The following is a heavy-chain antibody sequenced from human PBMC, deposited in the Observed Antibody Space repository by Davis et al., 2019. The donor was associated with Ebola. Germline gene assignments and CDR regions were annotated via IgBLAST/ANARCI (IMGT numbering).Heavy chain of an antibody. CDR2: INHSGST. CDR1: GGSFSGYY. D-gene: IGHD3-22*01. Sequence: PSETLSLTCAVYGGSFSGYYWSWIRQPPGKGLEWIGEINHSGSTNYNPSLKSRVTISVDTSKNQFSLKLSSVTAADTAVYYCARGNYYDSSGADYWGQGTLVTVSS. J-gene: IGHJ4*02. CDR3: ARGNYYDSSGADY. V-gene: IGHV4-34*01.